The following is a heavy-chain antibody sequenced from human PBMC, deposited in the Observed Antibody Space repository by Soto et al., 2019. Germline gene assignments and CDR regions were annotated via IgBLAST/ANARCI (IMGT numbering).Heavy chain of an antibody. V-gene: IGHV4-59*08. CDR2: ISYSGLT. D-gene: IGHD1-26*01. CDR3: ARQKTTGATFFDS. CDR1: GGSTIYYF. J-gene: IGHJ4*02. Sequence: PSETLSLTGIFSGGSTIYYFCSWIRQPPRQELEWIAYISYSGLTHYSPSLESRATISVDTSKNQFSLKLTSMTATDTAVYYCARQKTTGATFFDSWGPGALVTVSS.